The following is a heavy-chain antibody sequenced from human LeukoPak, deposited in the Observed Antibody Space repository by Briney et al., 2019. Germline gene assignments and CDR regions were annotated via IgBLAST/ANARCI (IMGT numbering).Heavy chain of an antibody. CDR1: GFVFRAYA. D-gene: IGHD3-10*01. CDR2: ISGTGYST. Sequence: GGSLRLSCAASGFVFRAYAMTWVRQAPGKGLEWVSAISGTGYSTYYADSVKGRFTISRHNSENTLYLQLNSLRADDTAVYFCAKAGEFTYGLHPFDVWGQGTMVTVSS. J-gene: IGHJ3*01. V-gene: IGHV3-23*01. CDR3: AKAGEFTYGLHPFDV.